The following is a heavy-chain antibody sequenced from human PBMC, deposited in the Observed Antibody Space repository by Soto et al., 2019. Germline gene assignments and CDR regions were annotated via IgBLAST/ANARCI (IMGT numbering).Heavy chain of an antibody. CDR2: IKQDGSEK. D-gene: IGHD4-17*01. J-gene: IGHJ4*02. Sequence: VALQLYCAASGFTFSSYWMSWVRQAPGKGLEWVANIKQDGSEKYYVDSVKGRFTISRDNAKNSLYLQMNSLRAEDTAVYYCARDLATVTNFDYWGQGTLVTVSS. V-gene: IGHV3-7*03. CDR3: ARDLATVTNFDY. CDR1: GFTFSSYW.